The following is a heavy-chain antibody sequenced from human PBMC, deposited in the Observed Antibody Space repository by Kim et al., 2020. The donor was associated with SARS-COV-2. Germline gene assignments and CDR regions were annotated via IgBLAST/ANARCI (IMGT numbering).Heavy chain of an antibody. CDR2: INPSGGST. D-gene: IGHD6-13*01. V-gene: IGHV1-46*01. CDR1: GYTFTSYY. J-gene: IGHJ4*02. CDR3: AREWADPHSSSWHLGC. Sequence: ASVKVSCKASGYTFTSYYMHWVRQAPGQGLEWMGIINPSGGSTSYAQKFQGRVTMTRDTPTRTDYMELSSQRSEETAEYYCAREWADPHSSSWHLGCWGQ.